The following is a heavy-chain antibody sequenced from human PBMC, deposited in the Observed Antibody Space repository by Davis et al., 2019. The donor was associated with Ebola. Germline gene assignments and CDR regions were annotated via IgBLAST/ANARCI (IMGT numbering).Heavy chain of an antibody. CDR1: GYSFTSYW. Sequence: GESLKISCKGSGYSFTSYWIGWVPQIPGKGLEWMAIIYPGDSDTRYNPSFQGRVTISVDKSISSAFLQWRSLEASDTAMYYCASLRRTITGMDDGFDIWGQGTMVTVSS. CDR2: IYPGDSDT. CDR3: ASLRRTITGMDDGFDI. V-gene: IGHV5-51*01. J-gene: IGHJ3*02. D-gene: IGHD1-20*01.